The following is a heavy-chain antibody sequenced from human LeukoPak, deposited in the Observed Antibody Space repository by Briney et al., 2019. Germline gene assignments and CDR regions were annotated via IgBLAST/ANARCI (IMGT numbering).Heavy chain of an antibody. Sequence: GGSLRLSCAASGFTVSSNYMSWVRQAPGKGLEWVSVTYSGGSTYYADSVKGRFTISRDNSKNTLYLQMNSRRAGDTAVYYCAAKRGYNYGLDYWGQGTLVTVSS. CDR1: GFTVSSNY. J-gene: IGHJ4*02. D-gene: IGHD5-18*01. CDR3: AAKRGYNYGLDY. CDR2: TYSGGST. V-gene: IGHV3-53*01.